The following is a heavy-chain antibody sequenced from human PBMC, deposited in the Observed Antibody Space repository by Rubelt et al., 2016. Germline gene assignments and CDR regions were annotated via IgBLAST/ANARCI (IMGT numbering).Heavy chain of an antibody. D-gene: IGHD3-22*01. CDR3: ARVRRYYDDAFDI. J-gene: IGHJ3*02. V-gene: IGHV7-4-1*02. Sequence: QVQLVQSGSELKKPGASVKVSCKATGYNFATYAMNWVRQAPGQGLEWMGWINTNTGNPTYAQAFTGRFAFSLDTSGNTAFLQINSLKADDTAVYYCARVRRYYDDAFDIWGQGTMVTVSS. CDR2: INTNTGNP. CDR1: GYNFATYA.